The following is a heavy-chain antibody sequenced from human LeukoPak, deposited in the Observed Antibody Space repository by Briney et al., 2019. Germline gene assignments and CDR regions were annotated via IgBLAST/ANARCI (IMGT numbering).Heavy chain of an antibody. CDR3: AKANFAWGYWYFDL. J-gene: IGHJ2*01. CDR1: GFTFSNYS. V-gene: IGHV3-23*01. Sequence: GGSLRLSCAASGFTFSNYSMSWVRQAPGKGLEWVSGISGRDGSTYFADSVKGRFTISRDRSKNTVNVQMSSLRVEDTALYYCAKANFAWGYWYFDLWGRGTLVTVSS. CDR2: ISGRDGST. D-gene: IGHD3-9*01.